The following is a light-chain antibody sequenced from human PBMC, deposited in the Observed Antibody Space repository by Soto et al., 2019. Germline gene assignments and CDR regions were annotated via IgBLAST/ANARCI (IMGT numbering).Light chain of an antibody. Sequence: QSVLTQPPSASGTPGQRVTISCSGSSSNIGSNTVNWYQQLPGTAPKLLIYSNNQRPSGVPDRFAGSKSGTSASLAISGLLSEDVAVYYCAACDDILNGVVFGGGTKLTVL. CDR2: SNN. CDR3: AACDDILNGVV. CDR1: SSNIGSNT. V-gene: IGLV1-44*01. J-gene: IGLJ2*01.